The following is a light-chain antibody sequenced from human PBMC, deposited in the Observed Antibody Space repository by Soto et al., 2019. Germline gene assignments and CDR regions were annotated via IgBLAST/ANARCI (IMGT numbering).Light chain of an antibody. CDR1: QGISSW. V-gene: IGKV1-12*01. Sequence: DIQMTQSPSSVSASVGDRVTITCRASQGISSWLAWYQQKPEKAPKLVIYDASSLQSGVPSRFSGSGSGTEFTLTINSLHPEDFATYFCQQSSSAPYTFGQGTRLEIK. CDR2: DAS. CDR3: QQSSSAPYT. J-gene: IGKJ2*01.